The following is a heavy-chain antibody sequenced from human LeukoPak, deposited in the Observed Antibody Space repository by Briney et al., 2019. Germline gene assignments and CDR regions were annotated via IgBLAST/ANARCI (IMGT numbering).Heavy chain of an antibody. CDR3: ATMQQLNYFDY. Sequence: GASLQISCKGSGYSFTSYWIGWVRQMPGKGLEWMGIIYPGDSDTRYSPSFQGQVTISADKSISTAYLQWSSLKASDTAMYYCATMQQLNYFDYWGQGTLVTVSS. D-gene: IGHD6-13*01. CDR1: GYSFTSYW. CDR2: IYPGDSDT. J-gene: IGHJ4*02. V-gene: IGHV5-51*01.